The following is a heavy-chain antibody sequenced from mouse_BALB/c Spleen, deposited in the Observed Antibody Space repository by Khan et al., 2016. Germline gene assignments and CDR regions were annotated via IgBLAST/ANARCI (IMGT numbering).Heavy chain of an antibody. V-gene: IGHV3-2*02. D-gene: IGHD2-14*01. CDR2: ISYSGST. CDR1: GYSITSDYA. J-gene: IGHJ4*01. CDR3: ARGKVRRGAMDY. Sequence: EVQLQESGPGLVKPSQSLSLTCTVTGYSITSDYAWNWIRQFPGNKLEWMGYISYSGSTSYNPSLKSRISITRDTSKNRFFLQLNSGTTEDTATYYCARGKVRRGAMDYWGQGTSVTVSS.